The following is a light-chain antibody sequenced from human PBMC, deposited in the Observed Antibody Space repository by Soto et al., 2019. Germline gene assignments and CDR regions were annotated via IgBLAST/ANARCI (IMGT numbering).Light chain of an antibody. CDR1: QSILHSSNNKIC. J-gene: IGKJ1*01. Sequence: DXVMTQSQDSLALSLGERATINCNSSQSILHSSNNKICLAWYQQKPGQPPKVLIYWASNRESGVPERFSGSGSGKDFTITISSLQAEDVAVYYCQQYYSIPWTFGQGTKVDIK. V-gene: IGKV4-1*01. CDR3: QQYYSIPWT. CDR2: WAS.